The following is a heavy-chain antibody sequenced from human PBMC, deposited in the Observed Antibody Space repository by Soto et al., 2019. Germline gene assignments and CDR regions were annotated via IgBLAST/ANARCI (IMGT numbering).Heavy chain of an antibody. V-gene: IGHV4-34*01. Sequence: QVQLQQWGAGLLKPSETLSLTCAVYGGSFSGYYWSWIRQAPGKGLGWIGEINHSGSTNYNPSLKSRVTISVDTSKNQFSLKLSSVTAADTAVYYCARGWGRIFDYWGQGTLVTVSS. D-gene: IGHD7-27*01. CDR2: INHSGST. CDR3: ARGWGRIFDY. J-gene: IGHJ4*02. CDR1: GGSFSGYY.